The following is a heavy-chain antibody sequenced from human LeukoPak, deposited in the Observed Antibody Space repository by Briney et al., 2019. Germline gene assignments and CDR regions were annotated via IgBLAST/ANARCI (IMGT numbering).Heavy chain of an antibody. D-gene: IGHD3-10*01. J-gene: IGHJ4*02. Sequence: GGSLRLSCEASGFTFSSYGMHWAPQAQGKGRGWGAVSCLDGNNNYYTDSVKGRFTISRDNSKNTLYLQMGSLRAEDTAVYYCAKEGSGVRGSYYFDCWGQGTLVTVSS. CDR1: GFTFSSYG. CDR3: AKEGSGVRGSYYFDC. CDR2: SCLDGNNN. V-gene: IGHV3-33*06.